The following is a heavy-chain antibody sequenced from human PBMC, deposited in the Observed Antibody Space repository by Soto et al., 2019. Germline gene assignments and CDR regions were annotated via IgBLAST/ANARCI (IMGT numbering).Heavy chain of an antibody. Sequence: GGSLRLSCAASGFTFSLYSMIWVRQAPGKGLEWVASITSSSSYIYYEDSLKGRFTISRDNAKNSLFLQLDSLRAEDTAVYFCVRDISGEGDYWGQGTLVTVSS. V-gene: IGHV3-21*01. D-gene: IGHD4-17*01. CDR3: VRDISGEGDY. J-gene: IGHJ4*02. CDR1: GFTFSLYS. CDR2: ITSSSSYI.